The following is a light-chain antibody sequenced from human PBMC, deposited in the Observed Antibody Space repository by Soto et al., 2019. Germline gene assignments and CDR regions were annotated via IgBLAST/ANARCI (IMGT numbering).Light chain of an antibody. CDR3: STWDDSLDGHV. Sequence: QSVLTQPPSASGAPGQRVTISCSGSRTNIGSNTVNWYQQLHGTAPTLLIYSHNQRPSGVPDRFSVSKSGTSASLAISGLQSQDEADYYCSTWDDSLDGHVFGTGTKVTVL. J-gene: IGLJ1*01. CDR1: RTNIGSNT. V-gene: IGLV1-44*01. CDR2: SHN.